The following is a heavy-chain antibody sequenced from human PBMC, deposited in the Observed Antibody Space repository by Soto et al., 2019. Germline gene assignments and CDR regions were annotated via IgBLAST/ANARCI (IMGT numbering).Heavy chain of an antibody. CDR2: ISAYNGNT. Sequence: GASVKVSCKASGYTFTSYGISWARQAPGQGLEWMGWISAYNGNTNYAQKLQGRVTMTTDTSASTACMELRSLSSDDMAVYYCARDLYSSSSEFDYWGQGTLVTVSS. CDR3: ARDLYSSSSEFDY. CDR1: GYTFTSYG. J-gene: IGHJ4*02. V-gene: IGHV1-18*03. D-gene: IGHD6-6*01.